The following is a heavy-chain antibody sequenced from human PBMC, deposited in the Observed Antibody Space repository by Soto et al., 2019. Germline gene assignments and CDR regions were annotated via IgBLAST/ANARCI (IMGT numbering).Heavy chain of an antibody. Sequence: SEALSLTCTVSGGSISGSSYYWGWIRQPPGKGLECIGSVHYSGSTDYNPSLKSRVTISVDTSKNQFSLKLTSVTAADTALYFCASFSGATYGDYGGGINYWGQGTLVTSPQ. CDR1: GGSISGSSYY. CDR2: VHYSGST. V-gene: IGHV4-39*01. J-gene: IGHJ4*02. CDR3: ASFSGATYGDYGGGINY. D-gene: IGHD4-17*01.